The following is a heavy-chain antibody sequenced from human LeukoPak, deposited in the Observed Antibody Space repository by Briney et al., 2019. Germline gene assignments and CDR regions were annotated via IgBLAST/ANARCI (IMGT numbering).Heavy chain of an antibody. D-gene: IGHD3-22*01. CDR1: GGTFSSYA. CDR2: IIPIFGTA. V-gene: IGHV1-69*01. Sequence: SVKVSCKASGGTFSSYAISWVRQAPGQGLEWMGGIIPIFGTANYAQKFQGRVTITADESTSTAYMELSSLRSEDTAMYYCARPADKIDLDSSGGFDYWGQGTLVTVSS. J-gene: IGHJ4*02. CDR3: ARPADKIDLDSSGGFDY.